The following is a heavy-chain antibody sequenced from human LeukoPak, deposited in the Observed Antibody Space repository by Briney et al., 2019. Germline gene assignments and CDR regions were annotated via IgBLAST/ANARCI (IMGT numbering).Heavy chain of an antibody. CDR3: ARDPRIASRFGGFDP. Sequence: PGGSLRLSCAASGFTFSGYSMNWVRQAPGKGLEWVSSITRSGSYILYADSVQGRCTISRDNAENSLFLQMNSLRAEDTAVYYCARDPRIASRFGGFDPWGQGTLVTVSS. D-gene: IGHD3-3*01. CDR1: GFTFSGYS. CDR2: ITRSGSYI. J-gene: IGHJ5*02. V-gene: IGHV3-21*06.